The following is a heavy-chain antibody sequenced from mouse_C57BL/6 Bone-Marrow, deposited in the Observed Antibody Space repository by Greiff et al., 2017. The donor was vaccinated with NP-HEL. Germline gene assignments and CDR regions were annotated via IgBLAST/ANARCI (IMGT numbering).Heavy chain of an antibody. V-gene: IGHV1-81*01. CDR1: GYTFTSYG. CDR2: IYPRSGNT. CDR3: ARIHYYGSSPWFAY. Sequence: QVQLQQSGAELARPGASVKLSCKASGYTFTSYGISWVKQRTGQGLEWIGEIYPRSGNTYYNEKFKGKATLTADKSSSTAYMELRSLTSEDSAVYFCARIHYYGSSPWFAYWGQGTLVTVSA. J-gene: IGHJ3*01. D-gene: IGHD1-1*01.